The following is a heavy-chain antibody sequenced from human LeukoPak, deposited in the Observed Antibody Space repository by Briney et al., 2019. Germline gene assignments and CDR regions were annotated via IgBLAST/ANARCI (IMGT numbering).Heavy chain of an antibody. J-gene: IGHJ4*02. CDR1: GFTFSSYA. Sequence: GGSLRLSCAASGFTFSSYAMHWVRQAPGKGPEYVSAISSNGGSTYYANSVKGRFTISRDNSKNTLYLQMGSLRAEDMAVYYCARGKVGSGSFDYWGQGTLVTVSS. D-gene: IGHD3-10*01. CDR3: ARGKVGSGSFDY. V-gene: IGHV3-64*01. CDR2: ISSNGGST.